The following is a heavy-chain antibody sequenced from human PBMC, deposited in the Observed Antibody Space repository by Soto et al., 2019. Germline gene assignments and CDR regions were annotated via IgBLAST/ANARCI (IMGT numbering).Heavy chain of an antibody. CDR2: ISYDGSNK. CDR3: AKDRWEFGYSGHDLGPRVYYYYGMDV. CDR1: GFTFSSYG. V-gene: IGHV3-30*18. Sequence: GGSLRLSCAASGFTFSSYGMHWVRQAPGKGLEWVAVISYDGSNKYYADSVKGRFTISRDNSKNTLYLQMNSLRAEDTAVYYCAKDRWEFGYSGHDLGPRVYYYYGMDVWGQGTTVTVSS. D-gene: IGHD5-12*01. J-gene: IGHJ6*02.